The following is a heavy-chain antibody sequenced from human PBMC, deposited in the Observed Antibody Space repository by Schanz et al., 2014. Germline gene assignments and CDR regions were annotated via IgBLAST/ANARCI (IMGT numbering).Heavy chain of an antibody. V-gene: IGHV1-8*01. Sequence: EVKKPGASVKVSCTASGFNFNNYDINWVRQATGQGLEWMGWMNPKTGNTDHAQKFQGGVAMTWDTSTSTAYLDLSRLRSDDTGLYYCARGLKGKVAIFVVIPAYNYYYMDVWGKRTTVT. CDR2: MNPKTGNT. J-gene: IGHJ6*03. CDR3: ARGLKGKVAIFVVIPAYNYYYMDV. D-gene: IGHD3-3*01. CDR1: GFNFNNYD.